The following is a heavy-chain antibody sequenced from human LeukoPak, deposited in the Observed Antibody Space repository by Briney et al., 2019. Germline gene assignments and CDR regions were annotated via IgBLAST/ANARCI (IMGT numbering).Heavy chain of an antibody. J-gene: IGHJ4*02. CDR1: GFTFSIYS. V-gene: IGHV3-23*01. D-gene: IGHD3-10*01. CDR2: ISGSGGST. CDR3: ANTRTIYYFDY. Sequence: GGSLRLSCAASGFTFSIYSMNWVRQAPGKGLEWVSAISGSGGSTYYADSVKGRFTISRDNSKNTLYLQMNSLRAEDTAVYYCANTRTIYYFDYWGQGTLVTVSS.